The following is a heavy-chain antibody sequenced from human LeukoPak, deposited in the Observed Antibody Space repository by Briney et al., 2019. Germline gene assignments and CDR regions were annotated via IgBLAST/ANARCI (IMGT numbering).Heavy chain of an antibody. D-gene: IGHD7-27*01. Sequence: SETLSLTCTVSAGSISSYYWSWIRQPPGKGLEWIGYIYYSGSTNYNPSLKSRVTISLDTSKNQLSLRLSSVTAADTAVYYCASNTGTVFDYWGQGALVTVSS. V-gene: IGHV4-59*01. CDR2: IYYSGST. J-gene: IGHJ4*02. CDR3: ASNTGTVFDY. CDR1: AGSISSYY.